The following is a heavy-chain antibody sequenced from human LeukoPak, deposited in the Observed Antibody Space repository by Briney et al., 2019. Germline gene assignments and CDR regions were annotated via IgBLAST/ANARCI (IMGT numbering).Heavy chain of an antibody. V-gene: IGHV3-23*01. CDR2: LSGTGGST. CDR3: AKDRGTYYFYFDY. Sequence: PGGSLRLSCAASGFTFSNYAMSWVRQAPGKGLEWGSTLSGTGGSTYYADSVKGRFTISRDNSKNTLYLQMHSLRAEDTAVYYCAKDRGTYYFYFDYWGQGTLVTASS. J-gene: IGHJ4*02. CDR1: GFTFSNYA. D-gene: IGHD1-26*01.